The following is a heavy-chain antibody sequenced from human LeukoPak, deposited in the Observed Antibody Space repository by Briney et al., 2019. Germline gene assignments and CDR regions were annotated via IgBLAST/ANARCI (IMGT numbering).Heavy chain of an antibody. CDR2: ISGSGGST. CDR3: AKRSQYSSGWFVFDY. CDR1: GFTFSSYA. D-gene: IGHD6-19*01. Sequence: PGGSLRLSCAASGFTFSSYAMSWVRQAPGRGLEWVSAISGSGGSTYYADSVKGRFTISRDNSKNTLYLQMNSLRAEDTAVYYCAKRSQYSSGWFVFDYWGQGTLVTVSS. V-gene: IGHV3-23*01. J-gene: IGHJ4*02.